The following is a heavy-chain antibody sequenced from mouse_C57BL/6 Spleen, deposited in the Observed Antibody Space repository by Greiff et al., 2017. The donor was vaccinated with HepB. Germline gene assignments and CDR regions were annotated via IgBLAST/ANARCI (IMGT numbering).Heavy chain of an antibody. J-gene: IGHJ3*01. CDR3: ARSFRQLRPAWFAY. CDR1: GYTFTSYW. V-gene: IGHV1-69*01. CDR2: IDPSDSYT. Sequence: QVQLKQPGAELVMPGASVKLSCKASGYTFTSYWMHWVKQRPGQGLEWIGEIDPSDSYTNYNQKFKGKSTLTVDKSSSTAYMQLSSLTSEDSAVYYCARSFRQLRPAWFAYWGQGTLVTVSA. D-gene: IGHD3-2*02.